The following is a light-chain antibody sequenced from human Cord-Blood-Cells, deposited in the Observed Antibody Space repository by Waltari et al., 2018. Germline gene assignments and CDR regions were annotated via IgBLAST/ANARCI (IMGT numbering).Light chain of an antibody. V-gene: IGKV3-15*01. CDR1: QSVSSN. J-gene: IGKJ4*01. CDR2: GAA. Sequence: EIVMTQSPPTLSVSPGERATLSSIASQSVSSNLAWYQQTPGQAPRLLIYGAATRDTGIPARFSGSGSGTEFTLTISSLQSEDFAVYYCQQYNNCPSLTFGGGTKVEIK. CDR3: QQYNNCPSLT.